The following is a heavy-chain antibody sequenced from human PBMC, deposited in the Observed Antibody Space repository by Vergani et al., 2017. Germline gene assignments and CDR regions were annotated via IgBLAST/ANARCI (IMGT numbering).Heavy chain of an antibody. CDR1: GLPFSSYA. CDR2: ISGSGGST. Sequence: EVQLLESGGGLVQPGGSLGLSCAASGLPFSSYAMSWVRQAPGKGLEWVSAISGSGGSTYYADSVKGRFTISRDNSKNTLYLQMNSLRAEDTAVYYCAKAGSGSYTPDYYYFDYWGQGTLVTVSS. V-gene: IGHV3-23*01. CDR3: AKAGSGSYTPDYYYFDY. J-gene: IGHJ4*02. D-gene: IGHD1-26*01.